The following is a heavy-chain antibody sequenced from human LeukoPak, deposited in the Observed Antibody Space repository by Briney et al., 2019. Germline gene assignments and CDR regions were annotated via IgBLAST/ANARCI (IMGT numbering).Heavy chain of an antibody. Sequence: SETLSLTCTVSGGSINNYYWSWIRQPPGKGLEWIGYIYYSGTTKYNPSLKSRVTMSVDTSKNQFSLRLTSVTAARSAVYYRAREFTRGWNTWGQGTLVTVSS. CDR3: AREFTRGWNT. CDR2: IYYSGTT. D-gene: IGHD1/OR15-1a*01. J-gene: IGHJ5*02. V-gene: IGHV4-59*01. CDR1: GGSINNYY.